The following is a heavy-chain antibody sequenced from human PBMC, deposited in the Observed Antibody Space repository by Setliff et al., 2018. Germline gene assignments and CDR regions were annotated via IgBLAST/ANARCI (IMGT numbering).Heavy chain of an antibody. D-gene: IGHD4-17*01. Sequence: ASVKVSCKASGYTFTDYYMQWVRQAPGQGLEWMGNINTYSGATNYAHKFQGRVTMTTDTSITTAYMDLSRLTSDDTAVYYCARVAYGLEYFQYWGQGTLVTVS. J-gene: IGHJ1*01. CDR1: GYTFTDYY. CDR2: INTYSGAT. CDR3: ARVAYGLEYFQY. V-gene: IGHV1-2*02.